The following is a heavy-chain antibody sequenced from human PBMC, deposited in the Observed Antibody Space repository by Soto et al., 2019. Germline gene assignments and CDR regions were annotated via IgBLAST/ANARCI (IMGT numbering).Heavy chain of an antibody. Sequence: EVQVLESGGGLVQPGGSLRLSCEGSGFTVSSHAMTWIRQAPGKGPEWVSTVTADGGTDYADSVKGRFAMSRDTSENTRYLQMNSLGAEDTAAYYCAPHVSCSGGSCKYDAFAIRGQGTMFTVSS. CDR3: APHVSCSGGSCKYDAFAI. CDR1: GFTVSSHA. CDR2: VTADGGT. D-gene: IGHD2-15*01. V-gene: IGHV3-23*01. J-gene: IGHJ3*02.